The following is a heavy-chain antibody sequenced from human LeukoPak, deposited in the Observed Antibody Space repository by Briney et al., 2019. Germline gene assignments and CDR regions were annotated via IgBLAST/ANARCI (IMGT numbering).Heavy chain of an antibody. Sequence: SETLSLTCTVSGGSISSYYWSWIRQPPGKGLEWIGYIYYSGSTNYNPSLKSRVTISVDTSKNQFSLKLSSVTPADTAVYYCVRHYYDSSCFFDYWGQGALVTVSS. D-gene: IGHD3-22*01. J-gene: IGHJ4*02. CDR1: GGSISSYY. CDR3: VRHYYDSSCFFDY. V-gene: IGHV4-59*01. CDR2: IYYSGST.